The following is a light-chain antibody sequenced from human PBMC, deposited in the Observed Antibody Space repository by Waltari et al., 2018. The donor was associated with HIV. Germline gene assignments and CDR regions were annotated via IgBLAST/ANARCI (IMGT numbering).Light chain of an antibody. J-gene: IGLJ2*01. CDR3: GTWDNSLRAGV. V-gene: IGLV1-51*01. CDR1: SFSIGSHY. Sequence: QAVFTQPPSVSAAPGQQVSIHCSGYSFSIGSHYASWYQQRPGRAPKLIIYNNKGRPSGIPDRFSGSVSDTSAALGITGLQTGDEADYYCGTWDNSLRAGVFGGGTKLTVL. CDR2: NNK.